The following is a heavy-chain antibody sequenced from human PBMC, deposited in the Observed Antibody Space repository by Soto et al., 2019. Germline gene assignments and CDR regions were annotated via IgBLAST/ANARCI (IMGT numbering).Heavy chain of an antibody. J-gene: IGHJ4*01. CDR3: IAGRITAGAQPLDY. CDR2: LRSKRDGGTT. D-gene: IGHD6-13*01. V-gene: IGHV3-15*07. CDR1: GFIFGDTP. Sequence: EVQLVQSGGGLVKPGGSLWLSCAASGFIFGDTPMNCVRQAPGQGLVWVGRLRSKRDGGTTDLAAAVRGRFTISRDASTNTLHLQMDSLKIEDTAVYYCIAGRITAGAQPLDYWGQGTLVTVSS.